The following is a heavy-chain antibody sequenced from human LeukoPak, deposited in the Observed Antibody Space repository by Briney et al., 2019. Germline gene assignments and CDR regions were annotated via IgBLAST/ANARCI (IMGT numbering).Heavy chain of an antibody. CDR3: ARDYYDSSGFYVPPH. CDR1: GGSFSGYY. V-gene: IGHV4-34*09. CDR2: IYYSGST. J-gene: IGHJ4*02. Sequence: SETLSLTCAVYGGSFSGYYWSWIRQPPGKGLEWIGYIYYSGSTYYNPSLKSRVTMSVDTSKNQFSLKLSSVTAADTAVYYCARDYYDSSGFYVPPHWGQGTLVTVSS. D-gene: IGHD3-22*01.